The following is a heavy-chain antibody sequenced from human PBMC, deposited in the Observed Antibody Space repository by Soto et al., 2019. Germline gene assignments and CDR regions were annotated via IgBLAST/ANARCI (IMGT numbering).Heavy chain of an antibody. V-gene: IGHV3-7*04. D-gene: IGHD6-19*01. CDR2: IKKDGSEK. CDR1: GFTFNNYW. CDR3: ARDLGWSPFDF. J-gene: IGHJ4*02. Sequence: EVQLVESGGGLVQPGGSLRLSCAASGFTFNNYWMNWVRQAPGKGLEWVANIKKDGSEKYYVDSVKGRFTISRDNGKNSLYLQRSSLRAEDTALYYCARDLGWSPFDFWGQGTLVTVSS.